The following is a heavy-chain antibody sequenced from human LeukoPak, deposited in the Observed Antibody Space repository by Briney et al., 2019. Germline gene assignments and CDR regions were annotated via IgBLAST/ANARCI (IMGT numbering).Heavy chain of an antibody. V-gene: IGHV4-59*01. D-gene: IGHD6-19*01. CDR1: GGSISSYY. J-gene: IGHJ5*02. Sequence: SETLSLTCTVSGGSISSYYWSWIRQPPGKGLEWIGYIYYSGSTNYNPSLKSRVTISVDTSKNQFSLKLSSVTAADTAVHYCARGNSSGWYAHNVSWFDPWGQGTLVTVSS. CDR2: IYYSGST. CDR3: ARGNSSGWYAHNVSWFDP.